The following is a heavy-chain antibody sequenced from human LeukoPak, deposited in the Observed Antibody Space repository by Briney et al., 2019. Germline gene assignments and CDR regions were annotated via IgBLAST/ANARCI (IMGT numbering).Heavy chain of an antibody. D-gene: IGHD3-10*01. CDR2: IWYDGSNK. CDR1: GFTFSSYG. J-gene: IGHJ6*01. V-gene: IGHV3-33*01. CDR3: AREVSGVYYYGMDV. Sequence: GGSLRLSCAASGFTFSSYGMHWVRQAPGKGLEWVAVIWYDGSNKYYADSVKGRFTISRDNSKNTLYLQMNSLRAEDTAVYYCAREVSGVYYYGMDVWGQGTTVTVSS.